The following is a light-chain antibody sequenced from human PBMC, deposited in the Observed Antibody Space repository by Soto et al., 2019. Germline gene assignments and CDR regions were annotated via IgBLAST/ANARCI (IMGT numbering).Light chain of an antibody. CDR1: QSISYY. Sequence: DIQMTQSPSSLSASVGDRVTITCRASQSISYYLNWYQQKPGKAPKLLIYAASSLQSGVPSRFSGSGSWTDFTLTISSLQPEDFATYYCQQSYSTAPLTFGGGTKVEI. J-gene: IGKJ4*01. V-gene: IGKV1-39*01. CDR3: QQSYSTAPLT. CDR2: AAS.